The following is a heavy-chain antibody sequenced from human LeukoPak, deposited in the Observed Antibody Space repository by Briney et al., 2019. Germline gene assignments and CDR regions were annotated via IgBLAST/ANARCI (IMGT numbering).Heavy chain of an antibody. V-gene: IGHV3-66*01. J-gene: IGHJ6*02. CDR3: ARAFHYDFWSGKGYGMDV. D-gene: IGHD3-3*01. CDR1: GFTVSSNY. Sequence: GGSLRLSCAASGFTVSSNYMSWVRQAPGKGLEWVSVIYSGGSTYYADSVKGRFTISRDNSKDTLYLQMNSLRAEDTAVYYCARAFHYDFWSGKGYGMDVWGQGTTVTVSS. CDR2: IYSGGST.